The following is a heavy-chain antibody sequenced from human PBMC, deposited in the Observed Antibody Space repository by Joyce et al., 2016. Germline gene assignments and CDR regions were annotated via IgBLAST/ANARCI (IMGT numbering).Heavy chain of an antibody. CDR1: GVTFSSYA. Sequence: QVQLVQSGAEVKEPGSSVKVSCKASGVTFSSYAITWVRQAPGQGLEWRGGIIPIVGTANYARKFQGRVTITADESTSTAYMELSSLRSEDTAVYYCAGGSFCSGTSCYSVLFYWGQGTLVTVSS. D-gene: IGHD2-15*01. CDR2: IIPIVGTA. V-gene: IGHV1-69*01. J-gene: IGHJ4*02. CDR3: AGGSFCSGTSCYSVLFY.